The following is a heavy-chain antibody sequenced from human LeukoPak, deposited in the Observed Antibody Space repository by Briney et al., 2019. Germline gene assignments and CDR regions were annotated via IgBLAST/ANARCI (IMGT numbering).Heavy chain of an antibody. CDR2: IFTAGST. D-gene: IGHD6-13*01. Sequence: QTGGSLRLSCAASGFTFSNYWTSWVRQAPGKGLEWVSVIFTAGSTYNADSVKGRFSISRDKSKNTLYLQMNTLRAEDTAVYFCAGGNSWPGSSYWGQGTLLTVSS. J-gene: IGHJ4*02. CDR3: AGGNSWPGSSY. CDR1: GFTFSNYW. V-gene: IGHV3-53*01.